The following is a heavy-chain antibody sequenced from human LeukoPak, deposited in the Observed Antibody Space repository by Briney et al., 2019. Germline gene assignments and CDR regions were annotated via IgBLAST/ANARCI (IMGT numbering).Heavy chain of an antibody. CDR1: GFSLTNFA. J-gene: IGHJ4*02. CDR3: AKGAYDYIEMGYFDY. Sequence: GGSLRLSCAASGFSLTNFAMSWVRQAPGKGLEWVSLIIGSSGDTFYADSVKGRFTISRDNSKNRLYQQMNSLRAEDTALYYCAKGAYDYIEMGYFDYWGQGTLVTVSS. V-gene: IGHV3-23*01. CDR2: IIGSSGDT. D-gene: IGHD5-12*01.